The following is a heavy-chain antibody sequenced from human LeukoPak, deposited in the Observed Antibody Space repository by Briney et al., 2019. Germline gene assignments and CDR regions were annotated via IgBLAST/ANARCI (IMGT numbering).Heavy chain of an antibody. J-gene: IGHJ5*02. CDR3: ARVGYSSGWHRWFDP. CDR1: GGSISSYY. V-gene: IGHV4-59*01. Sequence: SETLSLTCTVSGGSISSYYWSWIRQPPGKGLEWIGYIYYSGSTNYDPSLKSRVTISVDTSKNQFSLKLSSVTAADTAVYYCARVGYSSGWHRWFDPWGQGTLVTVSS. CDR2: IYYSGST. D-gene: IGHD6-19*01.